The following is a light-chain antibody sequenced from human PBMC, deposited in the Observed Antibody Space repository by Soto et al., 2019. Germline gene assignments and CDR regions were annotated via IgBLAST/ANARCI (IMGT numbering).Light chain of an antibody. J-gene: IGKJ4*01. CDR3: QQYNTYPLT. V-gene: IGKV1-5*01. CDR1: QTISNW. Sequence: DIQMTQSPSTLSASVGDRVTITCRASQTISNWLAWYQQKPGKAPKVLIFDASTLDGGVPSRFSGRRSGTDVTLTSSSLQPSDFATYYCQQYNTYPLTFGGGTKVEI. CDR2: DAS.